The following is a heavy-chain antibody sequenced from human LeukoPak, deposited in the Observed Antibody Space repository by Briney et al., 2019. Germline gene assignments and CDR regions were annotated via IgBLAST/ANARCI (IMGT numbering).Heavy chain of an antibody. CDR1: SGPITTSSYY. D-gene: IGHD3-9*01. CDR3: ERQGAAYDILTGYYILSYFDY. V-gene: IGHV4-39*01. CDR2: IYYSGST. J-gene: IGHJ4*02. Sequence: SETLSLTCTVSSGPITTSSYYWGWIRQPPGKGLEWIGSIYYSGSTYYKPSLKSRVTISVETSKNQFSLKLTSVTAADTAVYYCERQGAAYDILTGYYILSYFDYWGQGTLVTVSS.